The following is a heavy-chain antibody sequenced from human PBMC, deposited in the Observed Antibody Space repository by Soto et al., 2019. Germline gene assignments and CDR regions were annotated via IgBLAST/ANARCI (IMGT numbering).Heavy chain of an antibody. CDR1: GFTFSSYA. CDR3: AKRGIVVVPAAMPPNDY. D-gene: IGHD2-2*01. J-gene: IGHJ4*02. CDR2: ISGSGGST. Sequence: GGSLRLSCAASGFTFSSYAMSWVRQAPGKGLEWVSAISGSGGSTYYADSVKGRFTISRDNSKNTLYLQMNSLRAEDMAVYYCAKRGIVVVPAAMPPNDYWGQGTLVTVSS. V-gene: IGHV3-23*01.